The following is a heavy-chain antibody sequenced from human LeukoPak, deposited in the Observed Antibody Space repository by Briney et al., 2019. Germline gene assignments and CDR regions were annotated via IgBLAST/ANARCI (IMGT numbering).Heavy chain of an antibody. CDR2: IIPIFGTA. CDR3: ALEFYGSGRFDY. J-gene: IGHJ4*02. V-gene: IGHV1-69*05. Sequence: SVKVSCKASGGTFSSYAISWVRQAPGQGLEWMGGIIPIFGTANYAQKFQGRVTITTDESTSTAYMELSSLRSEDTAVYYCALEFYGSGRFDYWGQGTLVTVSS. CDR1: GGTFSSYA. D-gene: IGHD3-10*01.